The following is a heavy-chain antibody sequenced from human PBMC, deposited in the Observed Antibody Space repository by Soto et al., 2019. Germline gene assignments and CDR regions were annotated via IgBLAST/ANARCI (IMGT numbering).Heavy chain of an antibody. V-gene: IGHV3-21*01. CDR3: ARQIMTVGDYYYYMDV. Sequence: AGGSLRLSCAASGFTFSSYAMDWVRQAPGKGLEWVSSISSSSSYIYYADSVKGRFTISRDNAKNSLYLQMNSLRAEDTAVYYCARQIMTVGDYYYYMDVWGKGTTVTVSS. J-gene: IGHJ6*03. D-gene: IGHD3-16*01. CDR1: GFTFSSYA. CDR2: ISSSSSYI.